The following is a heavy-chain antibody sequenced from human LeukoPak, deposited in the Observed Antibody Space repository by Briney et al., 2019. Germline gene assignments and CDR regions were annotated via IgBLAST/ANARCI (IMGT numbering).Heavy chain of an antibody. CDR2: IKQDGSEK. CDR1: GFTFTTYW. CDR3: ASYTYGYTPSSPFDY. Sequence: GGSLRLSCATSGFTFTTYWMNWVRQAPGKGLEWVANIKQDGSEKYYVDSVKGRFTISRDNARNSLYLQMNSLRAEDTAVYYCASYTYGYTPSSPFDYWGQGTLVTVSS. D-gene: IGHD5-18*01. V-gene: IGHV3-7*01. J-gene: IGHJ4*02.